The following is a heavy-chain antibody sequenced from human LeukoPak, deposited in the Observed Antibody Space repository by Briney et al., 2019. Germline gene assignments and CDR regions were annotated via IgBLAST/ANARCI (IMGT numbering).Heavy chain of an antibody. Sequence: LPGGSVRLSCAASGFTFRSYAMSWVRQAPGKGLEWVSAISGSGGSTYYADSVKGRFTISRDNSKNTLYLLMNSLRAEDTAVYYCGREYASSGYCDSWGQGTLVTVSS. CDR3: GREYASSGYCDS. J-gene: IGHJ4*02. CDR1: GFTFRSYA. CDR2: ISGSGGST. D-gene: IGHD3-22*01. V-gene: IGHV3-23*01.